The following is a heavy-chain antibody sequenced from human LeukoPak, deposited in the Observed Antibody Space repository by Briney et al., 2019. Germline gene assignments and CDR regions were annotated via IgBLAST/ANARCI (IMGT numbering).Heavy chain of an antibody. V-gene: IGHV4-39*07. D-gene: IGHD3-22*01. CDR2: IYYSGST. CDR3: ARRRNQKYYYDSSGYYDY. CDR1: GGSISSSSYY. Sequence: PSETLSLTCTVSGGSISSSSYYWGWIRQPPGKGLEWIGSIYYSGSTYYNPSLKSRVTISVDTSKNQFSLKLSSVTAADTAVYYCARRRNQKYYYDSSGYYDYWGQGTLVTVSS. J-gene: IGHJ4*02.